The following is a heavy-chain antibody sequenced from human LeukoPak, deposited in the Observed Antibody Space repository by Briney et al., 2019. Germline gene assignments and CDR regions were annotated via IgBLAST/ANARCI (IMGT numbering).Heavy chain of an antibody. Sequence: SETLSLTCTVSGGSISSYYWSWIRQPPGKGLEWIGYIYYSGSTNYNPSLKSRVTISVDTSKNQFSLKLSSVTAADTAVYYCARSPQWLGPRYYGMDVWGKGTTVTVSS. D-gene: IGHD6-19*01. V-gene: IGHV4-59*08. CDR3: ARSPQWLGPRYYGMDV. J-gene: IGHJ6*04. CDR2: IYYSGST. CDR1: GGSISSYY.